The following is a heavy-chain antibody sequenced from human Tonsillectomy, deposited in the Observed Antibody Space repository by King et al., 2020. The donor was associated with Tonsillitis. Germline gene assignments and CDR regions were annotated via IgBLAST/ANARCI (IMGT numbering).Heavy chain of an antibody. J-gene: IGHJ4*02. Sequence: VQLQESGPGLAKPSQTLSLTCTVSGGSISSGDYCWSWIRQHPGKGLEWIGYIFYSGSTYHNPSLKRRVSMSVDTSKNQFSLKLSSVTAADTAVYYCARWGVVIKGFDYWGQGALVTVSS. CDR2: IFYSGST. CDR3: ARWGVVIKGFDY. V-gene: IGHV4-31*03. D-gene: IGHD3-3*01. CDR1: GGSISSGDYC.